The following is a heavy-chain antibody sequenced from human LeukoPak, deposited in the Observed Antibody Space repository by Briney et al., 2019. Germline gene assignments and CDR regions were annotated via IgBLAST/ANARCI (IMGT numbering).Heavy chain of an antibody. Sequence: ASETLSLTCAVSGGSVSSAGSSWRWIRQPPGKGLEWVGYVHHSGSTYYNPSLMSRITISQDRSKNQFSLILSSVTAADTAVYYCARLAAADNFNWFDPWGQGTLITVSA. CDR2: VHHSGST. J-gene: IGHJ5*02. V-gene: IGHV4-30-2*01. CDR1: GGSVSSAGSS. D-gene: IGHD6-13*01. CDR3: ARLAAADNFNWFDP.